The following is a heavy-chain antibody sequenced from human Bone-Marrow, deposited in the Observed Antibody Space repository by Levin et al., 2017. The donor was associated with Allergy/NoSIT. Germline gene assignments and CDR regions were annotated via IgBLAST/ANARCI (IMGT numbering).Heavy chain of an antibody. J-gene: IGHJ3*02. V-gene: IGHV3-66*01. CDR3: SRVGYKDAFDI. CDR1: GLTVSSNG. CDR2: MYSADNT. D-gene: IGHD2-2*02. Sequence: GSLRLSCAASGLTVSSNGMTWVRQAPGKGLESVALMYSADNTYYADSVKGRFTISRDNSRNTLYLQMNSLRAEDTAVYYCSRVGYKDAFDIWGQGTMVTVSS.